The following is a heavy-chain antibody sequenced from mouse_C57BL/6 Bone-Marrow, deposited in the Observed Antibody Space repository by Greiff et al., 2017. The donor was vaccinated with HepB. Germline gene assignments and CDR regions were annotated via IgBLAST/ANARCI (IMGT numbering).Heavy chain of an antibody. CDR1: GFTFSDYY. J-gene: IGHJ1*03. D-gene: IGHD2-4*01. CDR2: INYDGSST. CDR3: ARVYYDYENWYFDV. Sequence: EVQLVESEGGLVQPGSSMKLSCTASGFTFSDYYMAWVRQVPEKGLEWVANINYDGSSTYYLDSLKSRFIISRDNAKNILYLQMSSLKSEDTATYYCARVYYDYENWYFDVWGTGTTVTVSS. V-gene: IGHV5-16*01.